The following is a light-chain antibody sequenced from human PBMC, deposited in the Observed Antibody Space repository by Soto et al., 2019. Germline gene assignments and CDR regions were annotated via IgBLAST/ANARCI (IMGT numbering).Light chain of an antibody. J-gene: IGKJ1*01. CDR3: QQYYRTPPT. CDR1: QSLLFTSNNRNY. CDR2: WAS. V-gene: IGKV4-1*01. Sequence: DIVMTQSPDSLAVSLGERATINCKSSQSLLFTSNNRNYLAWYQQKPGQPPKELISWASTRESGVPDRFTGSGSGTEFTLTISRLLAEDVAVYYCQQYYRTPPTFGQGNKVQIK.